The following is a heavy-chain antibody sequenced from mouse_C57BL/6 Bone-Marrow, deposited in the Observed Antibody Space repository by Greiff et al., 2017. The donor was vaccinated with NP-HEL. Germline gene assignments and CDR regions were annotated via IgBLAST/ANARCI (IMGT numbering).Heavy chain of an antibody. CDR2: ILPGSGST. Sequence: VQLQQSGAELMKPGASVKLSCKATGYTFTGYWIEWVKQRPGHGLEWIGEILPGSGSTNYNEKFKGKATFTADTSSNTAYMQLSSLTTEDSAILYCAAFITAVVSLPYSLDYWGKGTTLTVPT. CDR3: AAFITAVVSLPYSLDY. CDR1: GYTFTGYW. V-gene: IGHV1-9*01. J-gene: IGHJ2*01. D-gene: IGHD1-1*01.